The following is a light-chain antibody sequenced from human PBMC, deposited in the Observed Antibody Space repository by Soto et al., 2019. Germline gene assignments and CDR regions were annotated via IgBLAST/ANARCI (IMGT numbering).Light chain of an antibody. CDR3: QQYGTSPPT. CDR2: GAS. V-gene: IGKV3-20*01. CDR1: QSVSSNF. Sequence: EIVLTQSPGTLSLSPGERATLSCKASQSVSSNFLAWYQRKPGQAPRLLIYGASYRATDIPYRFSGSGSGTDVTLTITRLEPEHVAVYYCQQYGTSPPTFGQGTKVEI. J-gene: IGKJ1*01.